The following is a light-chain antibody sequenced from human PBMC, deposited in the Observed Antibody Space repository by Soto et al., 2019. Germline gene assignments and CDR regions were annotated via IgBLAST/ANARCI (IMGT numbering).Light chain of an antibody. CDR1: QSVSSY. Sequence: EIVLTQSPVTLSLSPGERATLSCRASQSVSSYLAWYQQKPGQAPRLLIYDASNRATGIPARFSGGGSGTDLTLTIDNREPEYFAIYDCQHRSKCPPITFGQGTRLEIK. CDR2: DAS. CDR3: QHRSKCPPIT. J-gene: IGKJ5*01. V-gene: IGKV3-11*01.